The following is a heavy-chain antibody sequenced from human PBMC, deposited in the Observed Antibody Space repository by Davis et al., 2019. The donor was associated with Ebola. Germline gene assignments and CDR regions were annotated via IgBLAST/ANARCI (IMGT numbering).Heavy chain of an antibody. Sequence: GGSLRLSCAASGFTFSSYAMTWALQAPGKGLEWVSAVTSSGGGTYYADSVKGRFIISRDNSKNTLHLQMNSLRVEDTAVYYCAKGGSGWPSDYSYGMGVWGKGTTVTVSS. V-gene: IGHV3-23*01. CDR2: VTSSGGGT. CDR1: GFTFSSYA. CDR3: AKGGSGWPSDYSYGMGV. J-gene: IGHJ6*04. D-gene: IGHD6-19*01.